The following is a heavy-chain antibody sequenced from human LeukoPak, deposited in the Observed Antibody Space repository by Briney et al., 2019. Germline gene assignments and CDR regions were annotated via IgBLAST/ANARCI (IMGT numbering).Heavy chain of an antibody. CDR1: GFTFSSYG. Sequence: GGSLRLSCAASGFTFSSYGMSGVRQAPGRGLEWVSAISGSGGSTFYADSVRARFTISRDNSKSILYLQMNSLTAEDTALYYCAKDGLLASTNYYYYMAVWGTGTTVTVSS. D-gene: IGHD5/OR15-5a*01. CDR3: AKDGLLASTNYYYYMAV. V-gene: IGHV3-23*01. J-gene: IGHJ6*03. CDR2: ISGSGGST.